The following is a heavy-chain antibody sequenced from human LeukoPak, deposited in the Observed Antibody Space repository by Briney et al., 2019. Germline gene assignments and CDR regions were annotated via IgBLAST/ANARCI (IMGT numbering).Heavy chain of an antibody. CDR2: IYYSRST. V-gene: IGHV4-59*01. D-gene: IGHD3-3*01. J-gene: IGHJ4*02. Sequence: SETLSLTCTVSGGSISSYYWSWIRQPPGKGLEWIGYIYYSRSTNYNPSLKSRVTISVDTSKNQFSLKLSSVTAADTAVYYCARVDYDFWSGYSSFDYWGQGTLVTVSS. CDR3: ARVDYDFWSGYSSFDY. CDR1: GGSISSYY.